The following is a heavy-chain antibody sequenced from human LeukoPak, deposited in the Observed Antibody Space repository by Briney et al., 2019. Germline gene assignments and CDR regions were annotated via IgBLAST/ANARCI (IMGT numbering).Heavy chain of an antibody. J-gene: IGHJ4*02. Sequence: SETLSLTCTVSGGSISPYYWRWVRQPPRKGLGWNGYFYYNGRPNYNPSLKSRVTISVATTKNQFSLRLSSVAAADTAVYYCARYDVGWYDFDYWGQGTLVTVSS. V-gene: IGHV4-59*01. CDR1: GGSISPYY. CDR3: ARYDVGWYDFDY. CDR2: FYYNGRP. D-gene: IGHD6-19*01.